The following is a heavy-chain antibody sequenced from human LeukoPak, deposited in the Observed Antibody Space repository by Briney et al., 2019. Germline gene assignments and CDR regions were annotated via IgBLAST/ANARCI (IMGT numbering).Heavy chain of an antibody. CDR3: ARGSGYSGYDYYYGMDV. CDR2: IYYSGST. V-gene: IGHV4-59*01. D-gene: IGHD5-12*01. Sequence: SETLSLTCTVSGGSISSYYRSWIRQPPGKGLEWIGYIYYSGSTNYNPSLKSRVTISVDTSKNQFSLKLSSVTAADTAVYYCARGSGYSGYDYYYGMDVWGQGTTVTVSS. CDR1: GGSISSYY. J-gene: IGHJ6*02.